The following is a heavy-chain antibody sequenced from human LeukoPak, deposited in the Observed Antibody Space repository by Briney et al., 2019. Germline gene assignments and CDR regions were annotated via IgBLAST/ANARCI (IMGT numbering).Heavy chain of an antibody. CDR3: ATRGPYGSGNYYYYYMDV. V-gene: IGHV1-24*01. Sequence: ASVKVSCKVSGYTLTELSMHWVRQAPGKGLEWMGGFDPEDGETIYAQKFQGRVTMTEDTSTDTAYMELSSLRSEDTAVYYCATRGPYGSGNYYYYYMDVWGKGTTVTISS. CDR2: FDPEDGET. J-gene: IGHJ6*03. D-gene: IGHD3-10*01. CDR1: GYTLTELS.